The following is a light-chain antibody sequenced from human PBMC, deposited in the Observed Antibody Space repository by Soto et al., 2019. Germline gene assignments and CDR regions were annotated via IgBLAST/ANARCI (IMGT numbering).Light chain of an antibody. J-gene: IGLJ2*01. CDR2: EVS. V-gene: IGLV2-14*01. Sequence: QSALTQPAAMSGSPGQSITISCTGTSSDGGGYNYVSWYQQHPGKAPRLMLYEVSNRPSRVSSRFSGSKSGNTASLTISGLQAEDEADYYCSSSTSSTVLFGGGTKVTVL. CDR3: SSSTSSTVL. CDR1: SSDGGGYNY.